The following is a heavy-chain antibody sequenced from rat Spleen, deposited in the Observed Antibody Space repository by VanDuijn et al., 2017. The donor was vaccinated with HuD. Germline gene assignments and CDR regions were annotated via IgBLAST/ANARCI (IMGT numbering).Heavy chain of an antibody. CDR2: ISYDDRST. V-gene: IGHV5-29*01. J-gene: IGHJ2*01. D-gene: IGHD1-9*01. Sequence: EVQLVESDGGLVQPGRSLKLSCAASGFTFSDFYMAWVRQAPTKGLEWVATISYDDRSTYYRDSVKGRFTISRDIAKSTLYLQMDSLRSEDTATYYCARRHYGYTDYFDYWGQGVMVTVSS. CDR1: GFTFSDFY. CDR3: ARRHYGYTDYFDY.